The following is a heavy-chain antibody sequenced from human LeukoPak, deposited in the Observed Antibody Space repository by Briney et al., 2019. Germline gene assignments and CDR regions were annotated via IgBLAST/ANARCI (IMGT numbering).Heavy chain of an antibody. CDR1: ECTVAKEG. Sequence: SLKASSRVEECTVAKEGSTWWPPYHEQGLEWMGWISAYNGNTNYAQKLQGRVTMTTDTSTSTAYMELRSLRSDDTAVYYCARLYDILTGYFAYWGQGTLVTVSS. J-gene: IGHJ4*02. CDR3: ARLYDILTGYFAY. D-gene: IGHD3-9*01. CDR2: ISAYNGNT. V-gene: IGHV1-18*01.